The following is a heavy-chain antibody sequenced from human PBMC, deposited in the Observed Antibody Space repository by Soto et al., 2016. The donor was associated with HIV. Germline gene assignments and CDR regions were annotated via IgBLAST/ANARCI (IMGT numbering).Heavy chain of an antibody. CDR2: ISPNSQTT. Sequence: QVQLVQSGPELKEPGASVKVSCKISGPSFPTFHIHWVREAPGQGLEWMGWISPNSQTTNYAQKFHGRVTMTRGPSISTAYMELSSLRSEDTAAYYCARDEGHCSSISCYRYWFHPWAREPWSPSPQ. CDR1: GPSFPTFH. V-gene: IGHV1-2*02. J-gene: IGHJ5*02. CDR3: ARDEGHCSSISCYRYWFHP. D-gene: IGHD2-2*02.